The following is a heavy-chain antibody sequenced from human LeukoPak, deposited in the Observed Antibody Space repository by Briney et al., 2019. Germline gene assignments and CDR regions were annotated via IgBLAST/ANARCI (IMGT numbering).Heavy chain of an antibody. CDR1: GFTFSSYS. Sequence: GGSLRLSCAASGFTFSSYSMNWVRQAPGKGLEWISYISSGSSTIYYADSVKGRFTISRDNAKNSLYLQMNSLRAEDTAVYYCTRDPRALDYWGQGTLVTVSS. CDR3: TRDPRALDY. CDR2: ISSGSSTI. J-gene: IGHJ4*02. V-gene: IGHV3-48*01.